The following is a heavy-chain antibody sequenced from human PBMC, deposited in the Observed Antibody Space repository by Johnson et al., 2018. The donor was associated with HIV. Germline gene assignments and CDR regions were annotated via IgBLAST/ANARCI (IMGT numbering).Heavy chain of an antibody. CDR1: GFTLSSYA. CDR3: ARPETATTIGAFDI. V-gene: IGHV3-30*04. Sequence: QVQLVESGGGVVQPGRSLRLACAASGFTLSSYAMHWVRQAPGKGLERVAVISYDGSSHSYPEHVKGRFTISRDNSNNTLFLQMNSRRVEDTAGDYCARPETATTIGAFDIWGQGTTVTVSS. D-gene: IGHD1-7*01. J-gene: IGHJ3*02. CDR2: ISYDGSSH.